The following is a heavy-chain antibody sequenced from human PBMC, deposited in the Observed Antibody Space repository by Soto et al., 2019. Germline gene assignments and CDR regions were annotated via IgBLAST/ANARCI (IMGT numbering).Heavy chain of an antibody. V-gene: IGHV3-48*01. CDR1: GFTFSSYS. J-gene: IGHJ3*02. CDR2: ISSSSSTI. Sequence: GSLRLSCAASGFTFSSYSMNWVRQAPGKGLEWVSYISSSSSTIYYADSVKGRFTISRDNAKNSLYLQINSLRAGDTAVYYCARKKGDTFDIWGQGTMVTVSS. CDR3: ARKKGDTFDI.